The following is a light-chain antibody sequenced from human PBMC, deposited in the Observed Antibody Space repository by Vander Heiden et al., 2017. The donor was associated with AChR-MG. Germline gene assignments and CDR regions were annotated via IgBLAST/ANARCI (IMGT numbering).Light chain of an antibody. J-gene: IGLJ3*02. V-gene: IGLV1-40*01. Sequence: QSVLTPPPSVSGAPGQRVTISRTGSSSNIGANYDVHWYQHLPGTAPKLLISGNSNRPAGAPDRFSGSKSGTSASLAITGLQAEDEADYYCQSFDSSLSGWVFGGGTKVTVL. CDR3: QSFDSSLSGWV. CDR1: SSNIGANYD. CDR2: GNS.